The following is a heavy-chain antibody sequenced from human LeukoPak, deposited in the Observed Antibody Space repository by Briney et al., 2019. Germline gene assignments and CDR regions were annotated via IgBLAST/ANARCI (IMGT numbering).Heavy chain of an antibody. D-gene: IGHD3-10*01. J-gene: IGHJ6*03. CDR3: ARPPPMVRGVPYYMDV. Sequence: SETLSLTCAVYGGSFSGYYWSWIRQPPGKGLEWIVEINHSGSTNYNPSLKSRVTISVDTSKNQFSLKLSSVTAADTAVYYCARPPPMVRGVPYYMDVWGKGTTVTVSS. CDR1: GGSFSGYY. V-gene: IGHV4-34*01. CDR2: INHSGST.